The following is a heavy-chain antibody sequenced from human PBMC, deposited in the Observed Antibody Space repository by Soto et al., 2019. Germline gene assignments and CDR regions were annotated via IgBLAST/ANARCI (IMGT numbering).Heavy chain of an antibody. CDR2: IKQDGSEK. V-gene: IGHV3-7*01. Sequence: GGSLRLSCAASGFTFSSYWMSWVRQAPGKGLEWVANIKQDGSEKYYVDSVKGRFTISRDNAKNSLYLQMNSLRAEDTAVYYCARVGGSSSFSWVDYYGMDVWGQGTTVTVSS. CDR1: GFTFSSYW. J-gene: IGHJ6*02. CDR3: ARVGGSSSFSWVDYYGMDV. D-gene: IGHD6-6*01.